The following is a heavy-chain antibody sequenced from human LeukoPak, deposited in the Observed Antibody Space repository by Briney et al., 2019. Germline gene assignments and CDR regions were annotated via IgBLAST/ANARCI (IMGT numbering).Heavy chain of an antibody. CDR2: IYYSGST. D-gene: IGHD5-12*01. CDR1: GGSISSYY. V-gene: IGHV4-59*08. J-gene: IGHJ4*02. Sequence: PSETLSLTCTVSGGSISSYYWSWIRQPPGKGLEWIGYIYYSGSTNYNPSLKSRVTISVDTSKNQFSLKLSSVTAADTAVYYCARAGSGYDDVLRTLSFFFDYWGQGTLVTVSS. CDR3: ARAGSGYDDVLRTLSFFFDY.